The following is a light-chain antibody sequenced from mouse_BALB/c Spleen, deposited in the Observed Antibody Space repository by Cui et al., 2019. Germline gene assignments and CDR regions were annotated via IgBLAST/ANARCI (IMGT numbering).Light chain of an antibody. J-gene: IGKJ4*01. CDR2: LTS. Sequence: QIVLTQSPALMSASPGEKVTLTCTASPSVINMYWYQQKPGYSPKPWIYLTSNLDSGVPARFSGSGSGTAYSLTISSMEAEDAATYYCQQWSSNPPTFGSGTKLEIK. CDR1: PSVIN. V-gene: IGKV4-68*01. CDR3: QQWSSNPPT.